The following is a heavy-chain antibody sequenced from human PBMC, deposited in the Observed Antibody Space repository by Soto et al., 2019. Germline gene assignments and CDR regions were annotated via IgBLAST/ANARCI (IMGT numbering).Heavy chain of an antibody. J-gene: IGHJ6*02. Sequence: PSETLSLTCAVYGGSFSGYYWSWIRQPPGKGLEWIGEINHSGSTNYNPSLKSRVTISVDTSKNQFSLKLSSVTAADTAVYYCARAGGYYGSGSYYTYYYYYYGMDVWGQGTTVTVSS. CDR2: INHSGST. CDR1: GGSFSGYY. D-gene: IGHD3-10*01. V-gene: IGHV4-34*01. CDR3: ARAGGYYGSGSYYTYYYYYYGMDV.